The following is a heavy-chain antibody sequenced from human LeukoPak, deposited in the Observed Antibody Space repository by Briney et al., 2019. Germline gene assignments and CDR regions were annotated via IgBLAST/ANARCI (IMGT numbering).Heavy chain of an antibody. D-gene: IGHD6-13*01. CDR3: AKDIRFPYSSSTIQ. CDR1: GFTFDDYA. Sequence: LPGRSLRLSCAASGFTFDDYAMHWVRQAPGKGLEWVSGISWNSGSIGYADSVKGRFTISRDNAKSSLYLQMNSLRAEDTALYYCAKDIRFPYSSSTIQWGQGTLVTVSS. V-gene: IGHV3-9*01. CDR2: ISWNSGSI. J-gene: IGHJ4*02.